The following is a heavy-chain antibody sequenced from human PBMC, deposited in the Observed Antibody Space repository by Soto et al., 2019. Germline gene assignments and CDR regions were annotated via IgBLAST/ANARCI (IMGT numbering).Heavy chain of an antibody. CDR2: IRSKAYGGTT. CDR3: TRDFAVATPGPPFDP. CDR1: GFTFGDYA. Sequence: PGGSLRLSCTASGFTFGDYAMSWFRQAPGKGLEWVGFIRSKAYGGTTEYAASVKGRFTISRDDSKSIAYLQMNSLKTEDTAVYYCTRDFAVATPGPPFDPWGQGTLVTVSS. J-gene: IGHJ5*02. D-gene: IGHD5-12*01. V-gene: IGHV3-49*03.